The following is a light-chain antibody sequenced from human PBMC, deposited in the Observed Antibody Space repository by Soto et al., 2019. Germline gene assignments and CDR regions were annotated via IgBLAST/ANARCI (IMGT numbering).Light chain of an antibody. CDR1: QSLSSW. Sequence: DIQMTQSPSTLSASVGDRVTITCRASQSLSSWFAWYQQKPGKAPKLLIYDSSILESWVPSRCSGSVSGTEFTLTISSLHPDNFAPYHCPPYNSYSPKLIFGGGTKVEIK. J-gene: IGKJ4*01. V-gene: IGKV1-5*01. CDR3: PPYNSYSPKLI. CDR2: DSS.